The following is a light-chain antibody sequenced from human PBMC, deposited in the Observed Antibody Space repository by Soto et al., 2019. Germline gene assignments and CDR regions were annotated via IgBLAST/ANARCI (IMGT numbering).Light chain of an antibody. CDR3: HEENIPASWT. V-gene: IGKV1-27*01. J-gene: IGKJ1*01. Sequence: TCRSGAPSRFSGSGSGTDFTPTVSSLQPEDVATHYCHEENIPASWTFGQGTKVDIK.